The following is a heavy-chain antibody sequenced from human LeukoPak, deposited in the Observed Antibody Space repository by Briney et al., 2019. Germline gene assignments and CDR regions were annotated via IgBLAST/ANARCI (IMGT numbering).Heavy chain of an antibody. CDR3: ARQDYVTSYFDP. V-gene: IGHV4-39*01. D-gene: IGHD4-17*01. CDR1: GGSISSGSYY. Sequence: SETLSLTCTVSGGSISSGSYYWGWIRQPPGKGLEWIGTIYYSGSTYYNPSLKSRVTISVDTSKNQFSLSLRSVTAADTALYFCARQDYVTSYFDPWGQGTLVSVSS. J-gene: IGHJ5*02. CDR2: IYYSGST.